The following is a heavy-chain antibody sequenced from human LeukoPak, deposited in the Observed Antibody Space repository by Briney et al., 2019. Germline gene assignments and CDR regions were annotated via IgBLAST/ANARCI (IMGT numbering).Heavy chain of an antibody. CDR3: AKGGRQGAYDV. V-gene: IGHV3-43*01. CDR2: ISWDSSST. J-gene: IGHJ3*01. D-gene: IGHD2-21*01. Sequence: GGSLRLSCVASGFTFDDFTMHWVRQRPGKGLEWVSLISWDSSSTYFTDSVKGRFTISRDNTKNSLYLQMNSLTTEDTAFYYCAKGGRQGAYDVWGQGTLVTVSS. CDR1: GFTFDDFT.